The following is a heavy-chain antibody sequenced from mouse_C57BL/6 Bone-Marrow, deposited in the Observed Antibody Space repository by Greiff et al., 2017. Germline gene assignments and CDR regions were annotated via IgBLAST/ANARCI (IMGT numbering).Heavy chain of an antibody. V-gene: IGHV14-4*01. J-gene: IGHJ2*01. D-gene: IGHD1-1*01. CDR1: GSNIKDDH. CDR2: IDPENGDT. CDR3: TTFITTVVADY. Sequence: EVQLQQSGAELVRPGASVKLSCTASGSNIKDDHMHWVKQRPEQGLEWIGWIDPENGDTEYASKFQGKATITADTSSNTAYLQLSSLTSEDTAVYYCTTFITTVVADYWGQGTTLTVSS.